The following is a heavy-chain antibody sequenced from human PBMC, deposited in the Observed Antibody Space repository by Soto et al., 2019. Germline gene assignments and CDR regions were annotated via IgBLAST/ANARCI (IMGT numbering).Heavy chain of an antibody. CDR3: ARVGSTWIEHEY. Sequence: SETLSLTCTVSGGSVSSGGYYWSWIRQHPGKGLEWIGHIFYSGSTYYNPSLKSRATISVDTSKNQFSLKLTSVTAADTAVYYCARVGSTWIEHEYWGQGTQVTVSS. D-gene: IGHD2-2*01. J-gene: IGHJ4*02. CDR1: GGSVSSGGYY. CDR2: IFYSGST. V-gene: IGHV4-31*03.